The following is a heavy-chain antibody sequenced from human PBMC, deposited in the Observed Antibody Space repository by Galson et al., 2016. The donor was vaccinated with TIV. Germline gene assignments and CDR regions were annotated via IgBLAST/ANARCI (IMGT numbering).Heavy chain of an antibody. J-gene: IGHJ4*02. V-gene: IGHV4-31*03. D-gene: IGHD2-15*01. Sequence: TLSLTCTVSGGSISSNGIFWSWIRQHPGKGLEWIGYIYHSGSTHYNPSLKSRVAMSVDTSKNQFSLTLPSLTAPDTAVYYCARDQDSGAYFDYWGQGTLVTVSS. CDR3: ARDQDSGAYFDY. CDR2: IYHSGST. CDR1: GGSISSNGIF.